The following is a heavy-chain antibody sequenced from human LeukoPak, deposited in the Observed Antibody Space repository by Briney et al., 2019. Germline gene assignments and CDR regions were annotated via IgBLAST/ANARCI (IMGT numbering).Heavy chain of an antibody. Sequence: SETLSLTCTVSGGSISSGSYYWGWIRQPPGKGLEWIGSLYYSGSTSYNPSLKSRVTISRDTSKNQFSLRLNSVTAGDTAVYYWARSSGSSDYGNWGQGTLVTVSS. J-gene: IGHJ4*02. CDR2: LYYSGST. D-gene: IGHD4-17*01. V-gene: IGHV4-39*07. CDR3: ARSSGSSDYGN. CDR1: GGSISSGSYY.